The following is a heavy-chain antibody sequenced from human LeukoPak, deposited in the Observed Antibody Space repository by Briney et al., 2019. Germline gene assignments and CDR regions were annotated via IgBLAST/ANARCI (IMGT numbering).Heavy chain of an antibody. CDR3: ARDRVAGLFDY. D-gene: IGHD6-19*01. CDR1: GYTFTSYY. CDR2: INPSGGST. J-gene: IGHJ4*02. Sequence: ASVKVSCKASGYTFTSYYMHWVRQAPGQGLEWMGIINPSGGSTSYAQKFQGRVTMTRDTSTSTVYMELSGLRSEDTAVYYCARDRVAGLFDYWGQGTLVTVSS. V-gene: IGHV1-46*01.